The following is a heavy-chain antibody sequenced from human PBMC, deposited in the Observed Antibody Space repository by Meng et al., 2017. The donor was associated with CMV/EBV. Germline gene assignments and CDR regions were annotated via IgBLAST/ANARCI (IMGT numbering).Heavy chain of an antibody. V-gene: IGHV4-59*01. CDR1: GGSISSYY. CDR2: IYYSGST. CDR3: ARGVEMATINYYGMDV. J-gene: IGHJ6*02. D-gene: IGHD5-24*01. Sequence: SETLPLTCTVSGGSISSYYWSWIRQPPGKGLEWIGYIYYSGSTNYNPSLKSRVTISVDTSKNQFSLKLSSVTAADTAVYYCARGVEMATINYYGMDVWGQGTTVTVSS.